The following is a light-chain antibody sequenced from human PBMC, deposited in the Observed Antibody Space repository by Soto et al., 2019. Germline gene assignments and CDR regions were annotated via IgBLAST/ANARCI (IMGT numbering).Light chain of an antibody. J-gene: IGLJ3*02. V-gene: IGLV1-44*01. CDR2: TDY. CDR3: ASWDDNLNGGV. Sequence: QSVLTQPPSASGTPGQRVTISCSGTSSNIGTYTVNWYQQLPGTAPKLLIYTDYQRPSGVPDRFSGSKSGTSASLAINGLHSEDEADCYCASWDDNLNGGVFGGGTKLTVL. CDR1: SSNIGTYT.